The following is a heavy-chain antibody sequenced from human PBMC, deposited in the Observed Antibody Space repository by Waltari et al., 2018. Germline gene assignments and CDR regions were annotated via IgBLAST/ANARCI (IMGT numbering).Heavy chain of an antibody. Sequence: QVQLVQSGAEVKKPGASVTVSGKASGSTFTSYGFRWVRKAPGQGLERMGWTSADNGNTNYAQKLQDRVTVTTDTSTSTAYMELRSLTSDDTAVYYCARGQRWLQSPGDYWGQGTLVTVSS. CDR1: GSTFTSYG. V-gene: IGHV1-18*01. CDR3: ARGQRWLQSPGDY. CDR2: TSADNGNT. D-gene: IGHD5-12*01. J-gene: IGHJ4*02.